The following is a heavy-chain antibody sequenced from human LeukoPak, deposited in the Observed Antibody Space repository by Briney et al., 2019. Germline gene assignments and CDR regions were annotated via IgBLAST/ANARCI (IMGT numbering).Heavy chain of an antibody. CDR1: GFTFSDYF. J-gene: IGHJ4*02. Sequence: PGGSLRLSCVASGFTFSDYFMSWMRQAPGKGLEWLSFINSEGNNIYYADSVKGRFTISRDNARNTLYLEMNSLRMEDTAKYYCATSRVFDHWGQGTLVTVSS. CDR2: INSEGNNI. CDR3: ATSRVFDH. V-gene: IGHV3-11*04.